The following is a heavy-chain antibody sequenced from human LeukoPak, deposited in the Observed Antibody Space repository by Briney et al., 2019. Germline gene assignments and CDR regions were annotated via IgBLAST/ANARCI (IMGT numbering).Heavy chain of an antibody. Sequence: GGSLRLSCAASGFTFSSYSMNWFRQAPGKGLEWVSSISSSSSYIYYADSVKGRFTISRDNAKNSLYLQMNSLRAEDTAVYYCARDRYSSSSEFDPWGQGTLVTVSS. CDR2: ISSSSSYI. V-gene: IGHV3-21*01. D-gene: IGHD6-13*01. CDR1: GFTFSSYS. J-gene: IGHJ5*02. CDR3: ARDRYSSSSEFDP.